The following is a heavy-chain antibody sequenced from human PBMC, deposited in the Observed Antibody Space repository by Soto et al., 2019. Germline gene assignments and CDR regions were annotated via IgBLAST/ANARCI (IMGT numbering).Heavy chain of an antibody. CDR3: ATDMSGSWVSGSYSLGY. D-gene: IGHD1-26*01. V-gene: IGHV1-24*01. CDR1: GYTLTELS. J-gene: IGHJ4*02. Sequence: ASVKVSCKVSGYTLTELSMHWVRQAPGKGLEWMGGFDPEDGETIYAQKFQGRVTMTEDTPTDTAYMELSSLRSEDTAVYYCATDMSGSWVSGSYSLGYWGQGALVTVSS. CDR2: FDPEDGET.